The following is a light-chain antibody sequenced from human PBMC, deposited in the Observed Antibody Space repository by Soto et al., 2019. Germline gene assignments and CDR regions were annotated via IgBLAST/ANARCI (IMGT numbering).Light chain of an antibody. CDR1: SSNIGAGYD. Sequence: QSVLTQPPSVSGAPGQRVTISCTGSSSNIGAGYDVHWYQQLPGTAPKLLIYGNSKRPSGVPDRFSGSKSGTSASLAITGLQAEDEADYYCQSSDSSLNVFGTGTKVTVL. V-gene: IGLV1-40*01. J-gene: IGLJ1*01. CDR3: QSSDSSLNV. CDR2: GNS.